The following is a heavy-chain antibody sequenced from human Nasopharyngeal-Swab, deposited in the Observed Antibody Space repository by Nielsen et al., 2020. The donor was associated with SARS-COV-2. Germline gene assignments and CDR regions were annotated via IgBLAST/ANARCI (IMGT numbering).Heavy chain of an antibody. CDR3: AKDDLISSGWYKSAPTGY. CDR1: GFTFSSYG. J-gene: IGHJ4*02. CDR2: ISYGGSNK. V-gene: IGHV3-30*18. D-gene: IGHD6-19*01. Sequence: GESLKISCAASGFTFSSYGMHWVRQAPGKGLEWVAVISYGGSNKYYADSVKGRFTISRDNSKNTLYLQMNSLRAEDTAVYYCAKDDLISSGWYKSAPTGYWGQGTLVTVSS.